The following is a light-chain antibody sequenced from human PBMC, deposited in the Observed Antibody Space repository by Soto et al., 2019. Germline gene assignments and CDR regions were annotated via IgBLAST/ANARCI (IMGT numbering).Light chain of an antibody. V-gene: IGLV4-69*02. CDR3: QTWGTGILV. Sequence: QPVLTQSPSASASLGASVKLTCTLSSGHSSYAIAWHQQQPEKGPRYLMKVSSDGRHSKGDGIPDRFSGSSSGAERYLTISSLQSEDEADYYCQTWGTGILVVGGGTKLTVL. CDR2: VSSDGRH. J-gene: IGLJ3*02. CDR1: SGHSSYA.